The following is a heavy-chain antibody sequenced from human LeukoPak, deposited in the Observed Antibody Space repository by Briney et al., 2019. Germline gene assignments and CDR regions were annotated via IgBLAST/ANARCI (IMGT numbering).Heavy chain of an antibody. CDR2: SRNKANSYTT. CDR1: GFTFSDHY. CDR3: ARVHGGAGEDY. V-gene: IGHV3-72*01. Sequence: PGGSLRLSCAASGFTFSDHYMDWVRQAPGKGLEWVGRSRNKANSYTTEYAASVKGRFTISRDDSKNSLFLQMNSLKTEDTAVYYCARVHGGAGEDYWGQGTLVTVSS. J-gene: IGHJ4*02. D-gene: IGHD4/OR15-4a*01.